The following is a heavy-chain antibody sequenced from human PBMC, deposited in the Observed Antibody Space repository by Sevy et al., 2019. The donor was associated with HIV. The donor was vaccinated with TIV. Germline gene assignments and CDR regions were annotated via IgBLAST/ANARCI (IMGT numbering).Heavy chain of an antibody. CDR3: ARDTSSGWYEGALFDY. CDR2: ISSSSSYI. Sequence: GGSLRLSCAASGFTFSSYSMNWVRQAPGKGLEWVSSISSSSSYIYYADSVKGRFTISRNNPKNSLFLQMNSLIAEDTAVYYCARDTSSGWYEGALFDYWGQGTLVTVSS. CDR1: GFTFSSYS. D-gene: IGHD6-19*01. J-gene: IGHJ4*02. V-gene: IGHV3-21*01.